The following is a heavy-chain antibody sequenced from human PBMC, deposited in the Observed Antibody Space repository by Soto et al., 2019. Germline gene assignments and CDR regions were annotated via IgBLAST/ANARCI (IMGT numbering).Heavy chain of an antibody. CDR1: GGTFSSYA. Sequence: VQLVQSGAEVKKPGSSVKVSCKASGGTFSSYAMSWVRQAPGKGLEWVSVISGSGGSTYYADSVKGRFTISRDNSKNTLYLQMNSLRAEDTAVYYCAKCSPRYSSGLKAYYFDYWGQGTLVTVSS. J-gene: IGHJ4*02. D-gene: IGHD6-19*01. CDR3: AKCSPRYSSGLKAYYFDY. V-gene: IGHV3-23*04. CDR2: ISGSGGST.